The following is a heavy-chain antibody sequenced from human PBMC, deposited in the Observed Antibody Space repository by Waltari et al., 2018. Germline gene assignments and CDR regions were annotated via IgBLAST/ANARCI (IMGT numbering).Heavy chain of an antibody. Sequence: QVHLVESGGGLVKPGGSLRLTCAASGFSFTAYYMNWIRQAPGKGLEWVSYISNSGTTIYYADSVKGRFTISRDNAKNSLYLQMNSLSAEDTAVYYCARDLTWVAAFDLWGQGTMVTVSS. D-gene: IGHD2-15*01. CDR1: GFSFTAYY. V-gene: IGHV3-11*04. CDR3: ARDLTWVAAFDL. J-gene: IGHJ3*01. CDR2: ISNSGTTI.